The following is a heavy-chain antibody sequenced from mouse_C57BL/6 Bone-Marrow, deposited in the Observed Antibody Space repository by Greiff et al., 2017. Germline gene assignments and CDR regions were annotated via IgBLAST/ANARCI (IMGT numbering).Heavy chain of an antibody. CDR1: GYTFTSYW. D-gene: IGHD2-3*01. Sequence: QVQLQQPGAELVRPGSSVKLSCKASGYTFTSYWMHWVKQRPIQGLEWIGNIDPSDSETHYNQKFKDKATLTVDKSSSTAYMQLSSLTSEDSAVYYCASLYEGYYAPFDYWGQGTTLTVSS. V-gene: IGHV1-52*01. CDR2: IDPSDSET. CDR3: ASLYEGYYAPFDY. J-gene: IGHJ2*01.